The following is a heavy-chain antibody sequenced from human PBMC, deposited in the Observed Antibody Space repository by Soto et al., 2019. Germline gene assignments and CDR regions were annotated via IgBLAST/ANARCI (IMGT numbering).Heavy chain of an antibody. CDR1: GGSISSGGYY. CDR2: IYYSGST. Sequence: QVQLQESDPGLVKPSQTLSLTCTVSGGSISSGGYYWSWIRQHPGKGLEWIGYIYYSGSTYYNPSRKRRVTISVDTPKNQCSLKLSSVTAADTAVYYCARGDTREYFQHWGQGTLVTVSS. V-gene: IGHV4-31*03. J-gene: IGHJ1*01. CDR3: ARGDTREYFQH. D-gene: IGHD2-15*01.